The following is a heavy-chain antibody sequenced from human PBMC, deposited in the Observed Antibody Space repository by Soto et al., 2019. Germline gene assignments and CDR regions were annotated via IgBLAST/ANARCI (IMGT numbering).Heavy chain of an antibody. CDR2: IGNNAVNT. V-gene: IGHV3-23*01. J-gene: IGHJ3*02. CDR3: ARVRGEKYGSARYAGFDI. D-gene: IGHD6-19*01. Sequence: EVQLLESGGGLVQPGGSLRLSCVASGFTFAGYTMSWVRQAPGKGLEWVSTIGNNAVNTVYADSVQGRFTISRDNTQNQLFLQMNRQRAEDTAIYYCARVRGEKYGSARYAGFDIWGQGTMVTVS. CDR1: GFTFAGYT.